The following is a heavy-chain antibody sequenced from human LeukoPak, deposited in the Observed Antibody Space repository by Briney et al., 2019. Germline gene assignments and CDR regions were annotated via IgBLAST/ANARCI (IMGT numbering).Heavy chain of an antibody. CDR3: ARGDYDSSGCWFDP. V-gene: IGHV4-30-2*01. Sequence: NPSETLSLTSAVSGDSITGAKWWTWFRQPQGKGLKGTGYIFHSGSTYYNQSLKSPVTISVDSSKNQFYLKLSSVNAADTAVYYGARGDYDSSGCWFDPWGQGPLVTVSS. CDR2: IFHSGST. CDR1: GDSITGAKW. D-gene: IGHD3-22*01. J-gene: IGHJ5*02.